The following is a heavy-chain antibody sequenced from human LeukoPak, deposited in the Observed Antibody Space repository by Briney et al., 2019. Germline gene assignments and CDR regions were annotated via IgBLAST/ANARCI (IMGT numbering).Heavy chain of an antibody. CDR1: GFTFSSYA. V-gene: IGHV3-23*01. CDR3: AKDVNYYGSGSYYGY. CDR2: ISGSGGNT. Sequence: GGSLRLSCAASGFTFSSYAMSWVRQAPGKGLEWVSAISGSGGNTYYADSVKGRFTISRDNSKDTLYLQMNSLRAEDTAVYYCAKDVNYYGSGSYYGYWGQGTLVTVSS. D-gene: IGHD3-10*01. J-gene: IGHJ4*02.